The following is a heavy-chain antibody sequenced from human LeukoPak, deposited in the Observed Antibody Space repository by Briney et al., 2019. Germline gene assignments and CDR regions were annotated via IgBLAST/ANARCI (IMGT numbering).Heavy chain of an antibody. J-gene: IGHJ6*02. CDR2: VKSKTDGGTT. Sequence: GGSPRLSCAASGFTFSNAWMSWVRQAPGKGLEWVGRVKSKTDGGTTDYAAPVKGRFTISRDDSKNTLYLQMNSLKTEDTAVYYCTTARTTVVTLSDYYYYGMDVWGQGTTVTVSS. CDR1: GFTFSNAW. D-gene: IGHD4-23*01. CDR3: TTARTTVVTLSDYYYYGMDV. V-gene: IGHV3-15*01.